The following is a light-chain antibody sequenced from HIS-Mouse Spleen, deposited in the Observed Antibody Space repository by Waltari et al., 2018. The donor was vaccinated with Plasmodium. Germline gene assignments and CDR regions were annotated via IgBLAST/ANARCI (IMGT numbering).Light chain of an antibody. J-gene: IGLJ2*01. CDR1: SSDVGRYNL. CDR3: CSYAGSRMV. Sequence: QSALTQPASVSGSPGQSITISCTGPSSDVGRYNLVSWYQQHPGKAPKHMIYEGSKRPSGVSNRFSGSKSGNTATLTISGLQAEDEADYYCCSYAGSRMVFGGGTKLTVL. CDR2: EGS. V-gene: IGLV2-23*01.